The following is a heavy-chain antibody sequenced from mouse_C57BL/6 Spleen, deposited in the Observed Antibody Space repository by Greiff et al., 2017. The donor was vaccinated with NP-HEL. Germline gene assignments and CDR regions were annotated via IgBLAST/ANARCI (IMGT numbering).Heavy chain of an antibody. CDR1: GFTFSDYG. Sequence: EVKVVESGGGLVKPGGSLKLSCAASGFTFSDYGMHWVRQAPEKGLEWVAYISSGSSTIYYADTVKGRFTISRDNAKNTLFLQMTSLRSEDTAMYYCARPVVDSWFAYWGQGTLVTVSA. V-gene: IGHV5-17*01. J-gene: IGHJ3*01. D-gene: IGHD1-1*01. CDR2: ISSGSSTI. CDR3: ARPVVDSWFAY.